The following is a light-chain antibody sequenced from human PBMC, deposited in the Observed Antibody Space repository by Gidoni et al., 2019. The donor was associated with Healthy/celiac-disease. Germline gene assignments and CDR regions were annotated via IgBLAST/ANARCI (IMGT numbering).Light chain of an antibody. CDR2: DAS. Sequence: EIVLTQSPATLSLSPGERATLSRRASQSVSSYLAWYQQKPTQAPRLLIYDASNRATGITARFSGSGSGTDFTLTISSLEPEDFAVYYCQQRSNWVTFGGGTKVEIK. J-gene: IGKJ4*01. CDR3: QQRSNWVT. V-gene: IGKV3-11*01. CDR1: QSVSSY.